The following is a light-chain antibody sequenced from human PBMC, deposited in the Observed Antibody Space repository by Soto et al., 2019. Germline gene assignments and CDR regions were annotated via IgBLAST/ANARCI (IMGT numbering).Light chain of an antibody. CDR2: DVT. J-gene: IGLJ2*01. CDR3: SSYASSNTL. Sequence: QSALTQPASVSGSPGQSITISCTGTSSDIGTYNYVSWYQQHPGKAPQLIIYDVTDRPSGVSDRFSGSKSGNTASLTISGLQAEDEADYYCSSYASSNTLFGGGTKLTVL. CDR1: SSDIGTYNY. V-gene: IGLV2-14*03.